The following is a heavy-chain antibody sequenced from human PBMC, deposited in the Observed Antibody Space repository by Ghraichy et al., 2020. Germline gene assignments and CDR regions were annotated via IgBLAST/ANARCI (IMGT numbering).Heavy chain of an antibody. CDR3: ASFFYSNYINY. D-gene: IGHD4-11*01. J-gene: IGHJ4*02. CDR2: INQDGSEE. V-gene: IGHV3-7*01. Sequence: GESLKISCAASGFTFSTYWMSWVRQAPGRGLEWVANINQDGSEENYVDSVKGRFTISRDNAENSLYLQMNSLRAEDTAVYYCASFFYSNYINYWGQGTLVTVSS. CDR1: GFTFSTYW.